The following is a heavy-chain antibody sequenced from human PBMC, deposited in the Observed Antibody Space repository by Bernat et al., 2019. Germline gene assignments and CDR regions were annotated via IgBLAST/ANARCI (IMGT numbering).Heavy chain of an antibody. J-gene: IGHJ6*03. CDR2: ISYDGSNK. D-gene: IGHD4-17*01. Sequence: VQLVESGGGLVKPGGSLRLSCAASGFTFSSYAMHWVRQAPGKGLEWVAVISYDGSNKYYADSVKGRFTISRDNSKNTLYLQMNSLKTEDTAVYYCTTDLGTVTAYYYYYYMDVWGKGTTVTVSS. V-gene: IGHV3-30*07. CDR3: TTDLGTVTAYYYYYYMDV. CDR1: GFTFSSYA.